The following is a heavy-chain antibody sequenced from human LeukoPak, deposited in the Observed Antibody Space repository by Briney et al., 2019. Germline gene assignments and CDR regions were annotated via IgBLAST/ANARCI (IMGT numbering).Heavy chain of an antibody. V-gene: IGHV5-51*01. CDR1: GYSFTSYW. Sequence: GESLKISCKGSGYSFTSYWIVWVRQMPGKGLECMGIIYPGDSDTMYSPSFQGQVTISADKSISTAYLHWSSLKASDTAMYYCARLTYYPYDAFDIWGQGTMVTVSS. CDR3: ARLTYYPYDAFDI. J-gene: IGHJ3*02. CDR2: IYPGDSDT. D-gene: IGHD2/OR15-2a*01.